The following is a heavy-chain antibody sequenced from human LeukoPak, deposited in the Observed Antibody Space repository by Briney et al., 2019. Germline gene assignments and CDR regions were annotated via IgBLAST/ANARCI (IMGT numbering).Heavy chain of an antibody. CDR1: GGSISSSSYY. Sequence: PSETLSLTCTVSGGSISSSSYYWGWIRQPLGKGLEWIGSIYYSGSTYYNPSLKSRVTISVDTSKNQFSLKLSSVTAADTAVYYCARHIKGYSSSWYWFDPWGQGTLVTVSS. CDR3: ARHIKGYSSSWYWFDP. V-gene: IGHV4-39*01. J-gene: IGHJ5*02. CDR2: IYYSGST. D-gene: IGHD6-13*01.